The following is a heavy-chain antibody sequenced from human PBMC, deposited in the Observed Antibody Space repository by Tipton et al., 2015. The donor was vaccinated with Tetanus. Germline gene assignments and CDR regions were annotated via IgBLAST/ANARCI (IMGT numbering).Heavy chain of an antibody. CDR2: ISGSGGST. J-gene: IGHJ4*02. V-gene: IGHV3-23*01. CDR1: GFTFSSYA. CDR3: AKDSGGLPYSSGWYGPDY. D-gene: IGHD6-19*01. Sequence: SLRLSCAASGFTFSSYAMSWVRQAPGKGLEWVSAISGSGGSTYYADSVKGRFTISRDNSKNTLYLQMNSLRAEDTAVYYCAKDSGGLPYSSGWYGPDYWGQGTLVTVSS.